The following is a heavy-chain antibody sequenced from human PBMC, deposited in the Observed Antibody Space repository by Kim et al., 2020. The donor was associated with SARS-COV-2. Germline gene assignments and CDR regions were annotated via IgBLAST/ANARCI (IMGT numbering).Heavy chain of an antibody. D-gene: IGHD1-26*01. CDR2: IKSKTDGGTT. CDR3: TTKGLFSGGLVGAETDY. J-gene: IGHJ4*02. CDR1: GFTFSNAW. Sequence: GGSLRLSCAASGFTFSNAWMSWVRQAPGKGLEWVGRIKSKTDGGTTDYAAPVKGRFTISRDDSKNTLYLQMNSLKTEDTAVYYCTTKGLFSGGLVGAETDYWGQGTLVTVSS. V-gene: IGHV3-15*01.